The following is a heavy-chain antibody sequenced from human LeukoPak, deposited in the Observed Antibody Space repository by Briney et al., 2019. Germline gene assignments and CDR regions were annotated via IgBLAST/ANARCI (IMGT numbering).Heavy chain of an antibody. CDR1: GSTFSSYS. CDR2: ISSSSSTI. V-gene: IGHV3-48*04. CDR3: ARDLGYDLWSGYLPLPDY. D-gene: IGHD3-3*01. Sequence: GGSLRLSCAASGSTFSSYSMNWVRQAPGKGLEWVSYISSSSSTIYYADSVKGRFTISRDNAKNSLYLQMNSLRAEDTAVYYCARDLGYDLWSGYLPLPDYWGQGTLVTVSS. J-gene: IGHJ4*02.